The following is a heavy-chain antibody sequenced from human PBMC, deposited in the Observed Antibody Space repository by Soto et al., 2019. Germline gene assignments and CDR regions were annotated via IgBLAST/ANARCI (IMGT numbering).Heavy chain of an antibody. J-gene: IGHJ4*02. V-gene: IGHV4-38-2*01. CDR2: MYHGGTT. CDR1: GYSVSSDSY. CDR3: ASVNVMVVAGSTFDY. D-gene: IGHD2-15*01. Sequence: SETLSLTCLVSGYSVSSDSYWAWIRQSPGKGLEWIVTMYHGGTTFYNPSLKSRVTMSLDTSKNQFSLKMSSVTDADTAIYYCASVNVMVVAGSTFDYCGQGITVTVYS.